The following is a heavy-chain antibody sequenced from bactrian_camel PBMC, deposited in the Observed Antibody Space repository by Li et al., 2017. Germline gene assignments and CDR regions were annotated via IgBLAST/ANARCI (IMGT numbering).Heavy chain of an antibody. CDR3: AEGRGSRGEHCYSLNY. D-gene: IGHD6*01. Sequence: QLVESGGGSVQPGTSLILSCAAVGRTYNNYVMGWFRQSPGKEREGVATIDSSGATNYAESVKGRFTITMNSVQDTVYLQMNNLQPEDTATYYCAEGRGSRGEHCYSLNYWGQGTQVTVS. CDR1: GRTYNNYV. CDR2: IDSSGAT. J-gene: IGHJ4*01. V-gene: IGHV3S53*01.